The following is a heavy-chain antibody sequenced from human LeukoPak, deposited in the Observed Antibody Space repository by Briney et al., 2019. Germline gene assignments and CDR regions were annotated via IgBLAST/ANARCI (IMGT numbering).Heavy chain of an antibody. CDR1: GYTFTSYG. D-gene: IGHD3-22*01. Sequence: ASVKVSCKASGYTFTSYGITWVRQAPGQGLEWLGWISAYNGNTNYAQKFQGRVTMTTDTSTSTAYMELRSLRADDTAVYYCARVDSSGETLFGYWGEGTPVTVSS. CDR2: ISAYNGNT. CDR3: ARVDSSGETLFGY. V-gene: IGHV1-18*01. J-gene: IGHJ4*02.